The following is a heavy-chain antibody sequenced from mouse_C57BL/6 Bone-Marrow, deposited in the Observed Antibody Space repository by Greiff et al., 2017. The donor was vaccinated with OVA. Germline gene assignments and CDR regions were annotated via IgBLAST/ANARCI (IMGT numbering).Heavy chain of an antibody. CDR2: ISSGGDYI. V-gene: IGHV5-9-1*02. J-gene: IGHJ4*01. Sequence: DVKLQESGAGLVKPGGSLKLSCAASGFTFSSYAMSWVRQTPEKRLEWVAYISSGGDYIYYADTVKGRFTISRDNARNTLYLKMSSLKSEDTAMYYCTRLLDAMDYWGQGTSVTVSS. CDR1: GFTFSSYA. D-gene: IGHD2-1*01. CDR3: TRLLDAMDY.